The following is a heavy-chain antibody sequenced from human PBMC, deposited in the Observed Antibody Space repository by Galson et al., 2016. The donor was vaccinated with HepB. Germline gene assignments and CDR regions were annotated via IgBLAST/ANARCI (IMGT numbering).Heavy chain of an antibody. V-gene: IGHV4-30-2*01. CDR3: AGLPTYSDRSKGFSDY. Sequence: TLYLTCAVSGASITSGGYSWTWIRQPPGAGLEWIGYLSHGGVTHYNSSLKSRVSISGDRSKNHFSVSLNTVTAADTAVYFCAGLPTYSDRSKGFSDYWGPGTLVTVSS. D-gene: IGHD2-21*01. J-gene: IGHJ4*02. CDR2: LSHGGVT. CDR1: GASITSGGYS.